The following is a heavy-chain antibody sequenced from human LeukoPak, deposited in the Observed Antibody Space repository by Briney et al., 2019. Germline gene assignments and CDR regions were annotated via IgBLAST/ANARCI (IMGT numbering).Heavy chain of an antibody. J-gene: IGHJ4*02. CDR3: ARDRSRLLY. CDR1: GFTVGTNS. V-gene: IGHV3-53*01. CDR2: IYSGGST. Sequence: GGSLRLSCAASGFTVGTNSMSWVRQSPGKGLEWVSVIYSGGSTYYADSVNGRFTISRDNSRNTLFLQMNSLRAEDTALYYCARDRSRLLYWGQGTLVTVSS.